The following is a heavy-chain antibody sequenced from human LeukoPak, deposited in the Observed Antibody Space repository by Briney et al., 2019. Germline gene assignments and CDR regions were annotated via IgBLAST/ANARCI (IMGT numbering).Heavy chain of an antibody. V-gene: IGHV1-18*01. CDR3: TRGPEWFGVNVDY. D-gene: IGHD3-10*01. CDR1: GYIYTSYG. CDR2: ISAYNGNT. Sequence: ASVKVSCKASGYIYTSYGISWVRQAPGQGLEWMGWISAYNGNTKYAQKLQGRVTMTTDTSTSTAHMELRSLRTDDTAVYYCTRGPEWFGVNVDYWGQGTLVTVSS. J-gene: IGHJ4*02.